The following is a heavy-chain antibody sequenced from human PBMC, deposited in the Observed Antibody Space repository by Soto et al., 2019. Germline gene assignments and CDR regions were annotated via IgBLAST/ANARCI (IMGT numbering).Heavy chain of an antibody. J-gene: IGHJ4*02. D-gene: IGHD3-9*01. V-gene: IGHV4-4*02. CDR3: APYDILTGYDY. CDR1: VGSIISSNW. Sequence: PSQTLSLACAFSVGSIISSNWWSWVRQPPGKGLEWIGEIYHSGSTNYNPSLKSRVTISVDKSKNQFSLKLSSVTAADTAVYYCAPYDILTGYDYGGQGTRVAVS. CDR2: IYHSGST.